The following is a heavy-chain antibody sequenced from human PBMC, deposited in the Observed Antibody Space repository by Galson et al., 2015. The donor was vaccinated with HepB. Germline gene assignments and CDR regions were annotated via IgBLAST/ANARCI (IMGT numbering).Heavy chain of an antibody. CDR3: ATGQVVAATEDAFDI. J-gene: IGHJ3*02. Sequence: SCKVSGYTLTELSMHWVRQAPGKGLEWMGGFDPEDGETIYAQKFQGRVTMTEDTSTDTAYMELSSLRSEDTAVYYCATGQVVAATEDAFDIWGQGTMVTVSS. CDR2: FDPEDGET. CDR1: GYTLTELS. D-gene: IGHD2-15*01. V-gene: IGHV1-24*01.